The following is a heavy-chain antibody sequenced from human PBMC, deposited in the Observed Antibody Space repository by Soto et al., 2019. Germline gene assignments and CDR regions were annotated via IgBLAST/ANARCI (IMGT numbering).Heavy chain of an antibody. J-gene: IGHJ5*02. CDR1: GFTFSSYV. Sequence: PGGSLRLSCAASGFTFSSYVMHWVRQSPGKGLEWVAVIWYDGSNKYYADSVKGRFTISRDNSKNTLYLQMNSLRAEDTAVYYCARDKSGYCSSTSCYRDNWFDPWGQGTLVTVSS. CDR3: ARDKSGYCSSTSCYRDNWFDP. D-gene: IGHD2-2*01. V-gene: IGHV3-33*01. CDR2: IWYDGSNK.